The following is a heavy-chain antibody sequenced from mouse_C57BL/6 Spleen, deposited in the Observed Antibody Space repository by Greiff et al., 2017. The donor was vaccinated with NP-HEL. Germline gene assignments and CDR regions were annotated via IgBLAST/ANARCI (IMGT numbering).Heavy chain of an antibody. CDR2: IDPSDSYT. CDR3: ARKKVYYDYDEGFAY. CDR1: GYTFTSYW. Sequence: QQSCKASGYTFTSYWMQWVKQRPGQGLEWIGEIDPSDSYTNYNQKFKGKATLTVDTSSSTAYMQLSSLTSEDSAVYYCARKKVYYDYDEGFAYWGQGTLVTVSA. J-gene: IGHJ3*01. V-gene: IGHV1-50*01. D-gene: IGHD2-4*01.